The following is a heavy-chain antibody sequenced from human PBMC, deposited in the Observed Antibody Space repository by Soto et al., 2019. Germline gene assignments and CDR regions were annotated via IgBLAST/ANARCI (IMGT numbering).Heavy chain of an antibody. CDR3: AREGAIVGLDY. Sequence: EVQLVESGGGLVQTGGSLRLSCAASGFIFSSYSMNWVRQAPGKGLEWVSYITTSGNAISYADSLKGRFTVSRDNAKNSLYLQMSSLRDEDTAVYYCAREGAIVGLDYWGQGTLVTVSS. CDR2: ITTSGNAI. J-gene: IGHJ4*02. V-gene: IGHV3-48*02. CDR1: GFIFSSYS. D-gene: IGHD1-26*01.